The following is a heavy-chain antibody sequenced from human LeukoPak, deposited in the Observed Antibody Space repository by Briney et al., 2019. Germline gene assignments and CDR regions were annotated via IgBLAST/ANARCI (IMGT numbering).Heavy chain of an antibody. J-gene: IGHJ6*03. Sequence: ASVKVSCKASGGTFSSYAISWVRQAPGQGLEWMGGIIPIFGTANYAQKFQGRVTITADESTSTAYMELSSLRSEDTAVYYCARDGVVAARGGDYYYMDVWGKGTTVTISS. V-gene: IGHV1-69*13. CDR3: ARDGVVAARGGDYYYMDV. CDR2: IIPIFGTA. D-gene: IGHD2-15*01. CDR1: GGTFSSYA.